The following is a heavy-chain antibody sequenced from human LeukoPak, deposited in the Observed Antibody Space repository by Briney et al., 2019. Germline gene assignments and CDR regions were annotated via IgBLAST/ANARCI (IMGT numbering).Heavy chain of an antibody. V-gene: IGHV3-21*01. J-gene: IGHJ4*02. CDR3: ARDLRCSSTSCYFYFDY. Sequence: PGGSLRLSCAASGFTFSSYSMNWVRQAPGKGLEWVSSISSSSSYIYYAGSVKGRFTISRDNAKNSLYLQMNSLRAEDTAVYYCARDLRCSSTSCYFYFDYWGQGTLVTVSS. CDR2: ISSSSSYI. CDR1: GFTFSSYS. D-gene: IGHD2-2*01.